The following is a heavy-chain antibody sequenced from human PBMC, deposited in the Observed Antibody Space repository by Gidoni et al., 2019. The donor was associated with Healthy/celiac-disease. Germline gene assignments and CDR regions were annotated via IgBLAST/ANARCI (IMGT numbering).Heavy chain of an antibody. CDR2: ISYDGSNK. Sequence: QVQLVESGGGFVQPGRSLRLSCAASGFTFSRYAMHWVRQAPGKGLEWVAVISYDGSNKYYADSVKGRFTISRDNSKNTLYLQMNSLRAEDTAVYYCARGDDYGDHLVSSYYGMDVWGQGTTVTVSS. V-gene: IGHV3-30-3*01. CDR1: GFTFSRYA. CDR3: ARGDDYGDHLVSSYYGMDV. D-gene: IGHD4-17*01. J-gene: IGHJ6*02.